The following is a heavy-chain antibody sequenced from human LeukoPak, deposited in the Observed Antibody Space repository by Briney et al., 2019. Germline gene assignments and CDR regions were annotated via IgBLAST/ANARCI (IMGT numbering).Heavy chain of an antibody. J-gene: IGHJ4*03. Sequence: GGSLRLSCAASGFTFGSYWMHWVRQAPGKGLVWVSLINNDGSTNYADSVKGRFTISRDNAKSTVFLQMNSLRPEDTAVYSCVMGRAYNYWGRGTMVTVSS. CDR2: INNDGST. V-gene: IGHV3-74*01. CDR3: VMGRAYNY. D-gene: IGHD5-18*01. CDR1: GFTFGSYW.